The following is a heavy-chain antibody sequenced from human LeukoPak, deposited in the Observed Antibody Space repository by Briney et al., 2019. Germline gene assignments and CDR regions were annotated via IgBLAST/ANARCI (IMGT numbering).Heavy chain of an antibody. CDR2: ISGSGGST. CDR3: AKDETNDYGDYLPPHNFDY. D-gene: IGHD4-17*01. Sequence: PGGSLRLSCAASGFTFSSYAMSWVRQAPGKGLEWVSAISGSGGSTYYADSVKGRFTISRDNSKNTLYLQMNSLRAEDTAVYYCAKDETNDYGDYLPPHNFDYWGQGTLVTVSS. V-gene: IGHV3-23*01. CDR1: GFTFSSYA. J-gene: IGHJ4*02.